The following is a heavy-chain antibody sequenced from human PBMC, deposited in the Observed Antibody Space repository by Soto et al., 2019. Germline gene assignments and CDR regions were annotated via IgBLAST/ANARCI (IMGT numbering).Heavy chain of an antibody. D-gene: IGHD5-18*01. CDR2: IYSGGDT. J-gene: IGHJ5*02. CDR3: ARGRGGIQIVTIDH. CDR1: GFTVSSNY. V-gene: IGHV3-53*01. Sequence: EVQLVESGGGLIQPGGSLRLSCVASGFTVSSNYMTWVRQAPGKGLEWVSVIYSGGDTSYADSVKGRFTISRDNSKNTVYLQRSSRIAEDTAVYYCARGRGGIQIVTIDHWGLGTLVTVSS.